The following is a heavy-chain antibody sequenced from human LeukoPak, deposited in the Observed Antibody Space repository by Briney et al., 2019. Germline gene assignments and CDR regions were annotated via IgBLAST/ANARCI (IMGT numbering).Heavy chain of an antibody. J-gene: IGHJ2*01. Sequence: PGGSLRLSCAASGFTFSTYSMNWVRLAPGKGLEWIGEINHSGSTTYKPSLKSRVTISLDTSKNQFSLKLSSVTAADTAVYYCARDVGRYTYGYRPTEVYWYFDLWGRGTLVTVSS. D-gene: IGHD5-18*01. V-gene: IGHV4-34*01. CDR2: INHSGST. CDR3: ARDVGRYTYGYRPTEVYWYFDL. CDR1: GFTFSTYS.